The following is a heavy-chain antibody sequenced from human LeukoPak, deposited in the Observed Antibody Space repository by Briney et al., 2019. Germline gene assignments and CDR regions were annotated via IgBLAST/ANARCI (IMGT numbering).Heavy chain of an antibody. Sequence: PGGSLTLPCAASGLTFRSYGMHWVPQAPGKGREGVADISYYGSNKYHAHPVKGRFPISRDNSKNTLYLKMARLRGEDRAVYYCARAPREGFSGSYPDYWGQGTLVTVSS. J-gene: IGHJ4*02. CDR3: ARAPREGFSGSYPDY. D-gene: IGHD1-26*01. CDR1: GLTFRSYG. CDR2: ISYYGSNK. V-gene: IGHV3-30*03.